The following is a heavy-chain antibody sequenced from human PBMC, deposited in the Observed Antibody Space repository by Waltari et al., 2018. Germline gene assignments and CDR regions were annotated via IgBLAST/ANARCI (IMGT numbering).Heavy chain of an antibody. V-gene: IGHV3-7*03. CDR3: ATYSTTARLTFDRVDY. J-gene: IGHJ4*01. Sequence: EVQLEESGGNLVQPGGSLRLSCAAFGFTFSDSWMTWVRQAPGKGLEWVANIKTDGSEKNYVDSVKGRFTISRDNAKRSLFLQMNSLRVEDTAVYYCATYSTTARLTFDRVDYWGHGTLVTVSS. CDR1: GFTFSDSW. D-gene: IGHD2-15*01. CDR2: IKTDGSEK.